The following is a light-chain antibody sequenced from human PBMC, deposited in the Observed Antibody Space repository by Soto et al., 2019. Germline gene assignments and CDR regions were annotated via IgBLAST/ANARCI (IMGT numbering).Light chain of an antibody. J-gene: IGKJ1*01. V-gene: IGKV3-20*01. CDR1: QSVSDNY. CDR2: AAS. CDR3: QQYGSSPGT. Sequence: EIVLTQSPGTLSLSPGERATISCRASQSVSDNYLAWYQQKPGQAPRLLIYAASSRATGIPDRFSGSGSGTDFTFTISRLEPEDFVVYYCQQYGSSPGTFGQGTKVDIK.